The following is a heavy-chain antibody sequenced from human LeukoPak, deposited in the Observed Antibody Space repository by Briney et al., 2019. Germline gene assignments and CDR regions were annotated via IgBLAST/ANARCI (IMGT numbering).Heavy chain of an antibody. CDR3: ARVPYYDILTGYWGWGGYYFDY. Sequence: GVSLRLSCASSGLTFSSYSMNWVRQAPGKGLEWVSYISSSSSYIYYADSVKGRFTISRDNAKNSLYLQMNSLRAEDTAVYYCARVPYYDILTGYWGWGGYYFDYWGQGTLVTVSS. CDR2: ISSSSSYI. V-gene: IGHV3-21*01. D-gene: IGHD3-9*01. CDR1: GLTFSSYS. J-gene: IGHJ4*02.